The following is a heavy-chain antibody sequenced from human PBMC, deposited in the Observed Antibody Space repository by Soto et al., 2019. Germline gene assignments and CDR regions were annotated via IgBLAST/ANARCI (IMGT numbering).Heavy chain of an antibody. CDR3: SRGLAQNYYGSGSYYYYYGMDV. D-gene: IGHD3-10*01. V-gene: IGHV4-59*02. CDR1: DGSVTGYS. J-gene: IGHJ6*02. Sequence: PSETLSLTCSVSDGSVTGYSWSWFRQTPGKGLEWIGYVHDSWGSNYNPSLKSRVTISVDRSKNHFSLKLSSVTAADTAVYYCSRGLAQNYYGSGSYYYYYGMDVWGQGTTVTVSS. CDR2: VHDSWGS.